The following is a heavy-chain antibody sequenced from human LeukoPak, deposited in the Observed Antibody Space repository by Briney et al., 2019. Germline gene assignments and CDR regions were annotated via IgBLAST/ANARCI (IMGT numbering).Heavy chain of an antibody. Sequence: SETLSLTCTVSGGSISSGDYYWSWIRQPPGKGLEWIGYIYYSGSTYYNPSLKSRVTISVDTSKNQFSLKLSSVTAADTAVYYCAREGLYCGGDCYSGDAFDIWGQGTMVTVSS. D-gene: IGHD2-21*01. J-gene: IGHJ3*02. CDR2: IYYSGST. CDR1: GGSISSGDYY. V-gene: IGHV4-30-4*08. CDR3: AREGLYCGGDCYSGDAFDI.